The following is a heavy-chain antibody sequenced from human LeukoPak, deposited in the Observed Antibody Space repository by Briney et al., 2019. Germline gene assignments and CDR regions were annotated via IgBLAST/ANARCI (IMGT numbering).Heavy chain of an antibody. CDR1: GGTISSYY. CDR2: IYYSGST. D-gene: IGHD5-18*01. V-gene: IGHV4-59*01. Sequence: SETLSLTCTVSGGTISSYYWSWIRQPPGKGLEWIGYIYYSGSTNYNPSLKSRVTISVDTSKNQFSLKLTSVTAADTAVYYCARTTEGGYTYGYFYYYCMDVWGKGTTVTVSS. CDR3: ARTTEGGYTYGYFYYYCMDV. J-gene: IGHJ6*03.